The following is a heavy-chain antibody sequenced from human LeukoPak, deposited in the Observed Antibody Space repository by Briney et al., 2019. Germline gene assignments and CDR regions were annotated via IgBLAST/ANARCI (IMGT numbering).Heavy chain of an antibody. J-gene: IGHJ4*02. D-gene: IGHD5-18*01. CDR3: TSGLHLWF. CDR2: IKSKTDGGTT. Sequence: GGSLRLSCAASGFTFSDAWMSWVLQAPGKGLEWVGLIKSKTDGGTTDYAAPVKGRFTISRDDSKNTVYLQMSSLKTEDTAVYYCTSGLHLWFWGQGTLVTVSS. V-gene: IGHV3-15*01. CDR1: GFTFSDAW.